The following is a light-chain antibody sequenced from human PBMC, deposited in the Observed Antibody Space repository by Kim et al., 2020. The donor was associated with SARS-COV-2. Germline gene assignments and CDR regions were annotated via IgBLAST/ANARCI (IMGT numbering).Light chain of an antibody. CDR3: NSRDTSDNQWV. V-gene: IGLV3-19*01. CDR1: SLRRSD. CDR2: GQN. Sequence: ALRQTVTITCQGDSLRRSDASWYQRKPRQAPVLVIFGQNHRPSGIPDRFSGSNSGNQASLTITGAQAEDEADYYCNSRDTSDNQWVFGGGTKVTVL. J-gene: IGLJ3*02.